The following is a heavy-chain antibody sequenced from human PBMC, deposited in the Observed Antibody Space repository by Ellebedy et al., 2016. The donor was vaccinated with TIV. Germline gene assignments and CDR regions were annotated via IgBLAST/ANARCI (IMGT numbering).Heavy chain of an antibody. J-gene: IGHJ6*02. CDR2: YDPEDGET. D-gene: IGHD3-9*01. CDR3: AADKIDTDWSLGNYYGMDV. V-gene: IGHV1-24*01. CDR1: GSTVIESS. Sequence: ASVKVSCKVSGSTVIESSIQWVRQPPGAGLEWMGGYDPEDGETIYAPNFEGRVTMAEDTSAGTAYMELRSLSSEDTAVYYCAADKIDTDWSLGNYYGMDVWGQGTTVTVSS.